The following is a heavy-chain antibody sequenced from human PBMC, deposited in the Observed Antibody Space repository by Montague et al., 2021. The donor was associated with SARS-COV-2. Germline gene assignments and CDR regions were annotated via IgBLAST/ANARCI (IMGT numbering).Heavy chain of an antibody. CDR1: GASFTTGHYY. CDR2: VYHSGNT. Sequence: SETLSLTCAVSGASFTTGHYYWSWIRQPPGKGLEWIGRVYHSGNTNYNPSLRSRVTISVDTSKNQISLKLSSVTAADTAVYYCARVRSGGRCFGGLGYYGMVVWGQGTTVTVSS. J-gene: IGHJ6*02. CDR3: ARVRSGGRCFGGLGYYGMVV. V-gene: IGHV4-61*01. D-gene: IGHD3-10*01.